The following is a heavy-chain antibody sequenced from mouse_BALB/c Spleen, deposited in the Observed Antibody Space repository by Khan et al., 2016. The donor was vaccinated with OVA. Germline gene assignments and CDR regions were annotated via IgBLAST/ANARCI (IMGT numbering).Heavy chain of an antibody. J-gene: IGHJ3*01. Sequence: QVQLQQSGPELVKPGASVKMSCKVSGYTFTDYVITWVKQRTGQGLEWIGEIYPGSGSTYYNEQFKGKATLTADNSSNTVNTQLSSLTSEDSAVYFCARSYDGAGFAYWGQGTLVTVSA. V-gene: IGHV1-77*01. CDR2: IYPGSGST. D-gene: IGHD1-1*01. CDR1: GYTFTDYV. CDR3: ARSYDGAGFAY.